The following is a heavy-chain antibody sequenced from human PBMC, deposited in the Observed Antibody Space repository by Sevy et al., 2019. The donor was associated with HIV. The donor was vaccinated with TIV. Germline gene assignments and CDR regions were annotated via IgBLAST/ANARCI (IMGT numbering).Heavy chain of an antibody. V-gene: IGHV5-51*01. Sequence: GESLKISCKGSGYRSISDWIGWVRQMPGKGLEWMGIIYPGDSDIRYSPSFQGQVTISADKSISTAYLQWSSLQASDTAMYFCARRGFDSSGYPQYYFDYWGQGTLVTVSS. CDR3: ARRGFDSSGYPQYYFDY. CDR1: GYRSISDW. D-gene: IGHD3-22*01. CDR2: IYPGDSDI. J-gene: IGHJ4*02.